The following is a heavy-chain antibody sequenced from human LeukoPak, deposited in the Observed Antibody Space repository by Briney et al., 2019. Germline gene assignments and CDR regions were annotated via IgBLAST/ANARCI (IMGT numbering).Heavy chain of an antibody. CDR3: ARRVGGFHSSYYYYYMDV. CDR2: IYYSGST. V-gene: IGHV4-39*01. Sequence: PSETLSLTCTVSGGSISSSSYYWGWIRQPPGKGLEWIGSIYYSGSTYYNPSLKSRVTISVDTSKNQFSLKLSSVTAADTAVYYCARRVGGFHSSYYYYYMDVWGKGTTVTVSS. J-gene: IGHJ6*03. CDR1: GGSISSSSYY. D-gene: IGHD6-13*01.